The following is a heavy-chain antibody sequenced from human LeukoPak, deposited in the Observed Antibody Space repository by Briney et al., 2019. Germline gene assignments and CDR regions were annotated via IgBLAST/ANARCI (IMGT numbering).Heavy chain of an antibody. V-gene: IGHV4-30-2*01. Sequence: SQTLSLTCAVSGGSISSGGYSWSWIRQPPGKGLEWIGYIYHSGSTYYNPSLKSRVTISVDRSKNQFSLKLSSVTAADTAVYYCASDSYYYGPGSYVYWGQGTLVTVSS. CDR1: GGSISSGGYS. CDR3: ASDSYYYGPGSYVY. J-gene: IGHJ4*02. D-gene: IGHD3-10*01. CDR2: IYHSGST.